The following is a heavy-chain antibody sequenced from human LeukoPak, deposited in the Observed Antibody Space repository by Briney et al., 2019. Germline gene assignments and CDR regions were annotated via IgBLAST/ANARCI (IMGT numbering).Heavy chain of an antibody. J-gene: IGHJ5*02. V-gene: IGHV4-39*02. CDR3: ARDGNWRLDL. D-gene: IGHD1-1*01. Sequence: PSETLSLTCTVSGGSISSRSYYWGWIRQPPGKGLEWIGTIYYSGSTYCNPSLKSRVTISVDTSKNQFSLQLDSVTPEDTAVYYCARDGNWRLDLWGQGTLVTVSS. CDR1: GGSISSRSYY. CDR2: IYYSGST.